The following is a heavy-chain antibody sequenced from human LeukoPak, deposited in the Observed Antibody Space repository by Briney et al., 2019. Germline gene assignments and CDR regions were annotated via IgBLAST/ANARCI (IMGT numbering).Heavy chain of an antibody. CDR2: IGSYGGDT. Sequence: ASVKVSCKATSRISWVRQAPGQGLDWMGWIGSYGGDTYYAQKFQGRVTVTTDTSTSTVYMELRSLRSDDTAVYYCARDLWNFYDDSGYYRDLDSWGQGTLVTVSS. V-gene: IGHV1-18*01. D-gene: IGHD3-22*01. CDR1: TSR. J-gene: IGHJ5*01. CDR3: ARDLWNFYDDSGYYRDLDS.